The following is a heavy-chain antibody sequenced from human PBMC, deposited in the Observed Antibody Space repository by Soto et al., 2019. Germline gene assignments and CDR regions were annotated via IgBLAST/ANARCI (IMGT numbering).Heavy chain of an antibody. D-gene: IGHD1-1*01. CDR2: INHSGST. CDR1: GGSFSGYY. J-gene: IGHJ5*02. CDR3: ARGPELGFDP. V-gene: IGHV4-34*01. Sequence: SETLSLTCAAYGGSFSGYYWSWIRQPPGKGLEWIGEINHSGSTNYNPSLKSRVTISVDTSKNQFALKLSSVTAADTAVYYCARGPELGFDPWGQGTLVTVSS.